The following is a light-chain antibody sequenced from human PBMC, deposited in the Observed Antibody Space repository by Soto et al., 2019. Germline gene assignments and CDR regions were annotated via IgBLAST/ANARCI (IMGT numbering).Light chain of an antibody. CDR1: SSDIGNYNY. CDR2: DVS. J-gene: IGLJ1*01. Sequence: QSALTQPASVSGSPGQSITISCPGTSSDIGNYNYVSWYQQDPGKAPKLMIYDVSNRPSGVSNRFSGSKSGITASLTISGLQAEDEADYYCSSYTSSSTYVFGTGTKVTVL. CDR3: SSYTSSSTYV. V-gene: IGLV2-14*01.